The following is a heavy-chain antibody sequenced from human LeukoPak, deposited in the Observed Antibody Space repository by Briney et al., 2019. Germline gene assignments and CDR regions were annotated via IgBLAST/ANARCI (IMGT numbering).Heavy chain of an antibody. CDR1: GGSISSSTYY. J-gene: IGHJ6*02. CDR3: ARQSNVDTAMITYYYYGMDV. Sequence: SETLSLTCIVSGGSISSSTYYWGWIRQPPGKGLEWIGSIYYSGSTYYTPSLKSRVTIFVDTSKNQFSLKLSSVTAADTAVYYCARQSNVDTAMITYYYYGMDVWGQGTTVTVSS. D-gene: IGHD5-18*01. CDR2: IYYSGST. V-gene: IGHV4-39*01.